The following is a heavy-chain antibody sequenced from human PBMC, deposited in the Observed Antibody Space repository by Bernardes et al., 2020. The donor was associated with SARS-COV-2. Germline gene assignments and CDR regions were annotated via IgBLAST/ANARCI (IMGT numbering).Heavy chain of an antibody. CDR1: GFTFRSYG. J-gene: IGHJ3*02. CDR3: ARGGGYSSGWDDAFDM. CDR2: TWYAGSNK. D-gene: IGHD6-19*01. Sequence: ARSLRASCTAYGFTFRSYGMHWVRQDPGKGLEWVAVTWYAGSNKYHADSVKGRFTISRDNSKNTLYLQMNSLRAEDTAVYYCARGGGYSSGWDDAFDMWGQGTMVTVSS. V-gene: IGHV3-33*08.